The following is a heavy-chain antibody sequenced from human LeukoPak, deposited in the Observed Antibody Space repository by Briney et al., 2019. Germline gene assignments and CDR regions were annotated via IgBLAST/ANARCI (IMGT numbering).Heavy chain of an antibody. J-gene: IGHJ4*02. Sequence: SETLSLTCTVSGGSISSYYWSWIRQPPGKGLEWIGYIYYNGSTNYNPSLKSRVTISVDTSRNQFSLKLSSVTAADTAVFYCARTSGSSFYWGQGTLVTVSS. CDR1: GGSISSYY. CDR3: ARTSGSSFY. D-gene: IGHD1-26*01. CDR2: IYYNGST. V-gene: IGHV4-59*01.